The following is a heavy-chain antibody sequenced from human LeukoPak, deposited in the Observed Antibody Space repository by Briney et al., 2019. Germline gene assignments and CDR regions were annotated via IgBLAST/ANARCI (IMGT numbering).Heavy chain of an antibody. Sequence: GGSLRLSCAASGFTFSSYAMSWVRQAPGKGLEWVSAISGSGGSTYYADSVKGRFTISRDNSKNTLYLQMNSLRAEDTAVYYCAKDRRYYDSSGYSHTLDYWGQGTLVTVSS. D-gene: IGHD3-22*01. CDR2: ISGSGGST. V-gene: IGHV3-23*01. J-gene: IGHJ4*02. CDR1: GFTFSSYA. CDR3: AKDRRYYDSSGYSHTLDY.